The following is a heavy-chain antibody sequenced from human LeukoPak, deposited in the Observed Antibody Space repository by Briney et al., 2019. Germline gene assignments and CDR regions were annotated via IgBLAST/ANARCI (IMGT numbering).Heavy chain of an antibody. CDR3: AKSPYCSSTSCSKGDYYMDV. Sequence: PGGSLRLSCAASGFTFNTYSMNWVRQAPGKGLEWVAFIRYDGSNKYYADSVKGRFTISRDNSKNTLYLQMNSLRAEDTAVYYCAKSPYCSSTSCSKGDYYMDVWGKGTTVTVSS. J-gene: IGHJ6*03. D-gene: IGHD2-2*01. CDR1: GFTFNTYS. CDR2: IRYDGSNK. V-gene: IGHV3-30*02.